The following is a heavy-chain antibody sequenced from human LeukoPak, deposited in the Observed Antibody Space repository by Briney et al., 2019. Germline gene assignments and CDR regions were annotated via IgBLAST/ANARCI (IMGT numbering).Heavy chain of an antibody. Sequence: SETLSLTCTVSGGSISSGGYYWSWIRQHPGKGLEWIGYIYYSGSTYYNPSLKSRVTISVDTSKNQFSLKLSPVTAADTAVYYCARDHCSGGSCSSADGGYFDYWGQGTLVTVSS. CDR2: IYYSGST. V-gene: IGHV4-31*03. CDR1: GGSISSGGYY. CDR3: ARDHCSGGSCSSADGGYFDY. J-gene: IGHJ4*02. D-gene: IGHD2-15*01.